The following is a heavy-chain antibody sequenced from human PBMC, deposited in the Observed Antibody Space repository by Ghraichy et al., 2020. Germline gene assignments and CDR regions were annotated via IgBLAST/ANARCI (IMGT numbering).Heavy chain of an antibody. CDR3: ARHGSTWYFGL. V-gene: IGHV4-59*08. CDR1: GASISSYY. Sequence: SETLSLTCIVSGASISSYYWSWVRQSPGKGLEWIAYMHYSGTTDYNPSLKSRVTTSVDTSKNQFSLKLSSVTAADTAVYYCARHGSTWYFGLWGRGTLVTVSS. D-gene: IGHD6-13*01. J-gene: IGHJ2*01. CDR2: MHYSGTT.